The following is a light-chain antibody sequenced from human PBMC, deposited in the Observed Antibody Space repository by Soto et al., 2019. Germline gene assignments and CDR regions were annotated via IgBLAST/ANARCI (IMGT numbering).Light chain of an antibody. CDR1: QSISSW. CDR2: KAS. V-gene: IGKV1-5*03. J-gene: IGKJ1*01. Sequence: DIPMTQSPFTLSASVGDRVTITCRASQSISSWLAWYQQKPGKAPKLLIYKASSLETGVPSRFSGSGSGTEFTLTISCLQPDDFATYYCQQYDSSSRTFGQGTKVEVK. CDR3: QQYDSSSRT.